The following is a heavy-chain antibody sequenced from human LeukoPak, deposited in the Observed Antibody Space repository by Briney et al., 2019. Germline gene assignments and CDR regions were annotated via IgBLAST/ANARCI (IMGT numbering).Heavy chain of an antibody. Sequence: GGSLRLSCAASGFTVSSNYMSWVRQAPGKGLEWVSVIYSGGSTYYADSVKGRFTISRDNSKNTLYLQMNSLRAADTAVYYCARLWSGYYGDYWGQGTLVTVSS. V-gene: IGHV3-53*01. CDR1: GFTVSSNY. J-gene: IGHJ4*02. CDR2: IYSGGST. CDR3: ARLWSGYYGDY. D-gene: IGHD3-3*01.